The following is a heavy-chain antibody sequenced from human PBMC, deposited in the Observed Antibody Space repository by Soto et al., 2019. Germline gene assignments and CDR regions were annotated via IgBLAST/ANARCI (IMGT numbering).Heavy chain of an antibody. CDR1: GFTFSNAW. J-gene: IGHJ4*02. CDR3: TTDKRWELLPDY. Sequence: GGSLRLSCAASGFTFSNAWMSWVRQAPGKGLEWVGRIKSKTDGGTTDYAAPVKGRFTISRDDSKNTLYLQMNSLKTEDTAVYCCTTDKRWELLPDYWGQGTLVTVSS. CDR2: IKSKTDGGTT. V-gene: IGHV3-15*01. D-gene: IGHD1-26*01.